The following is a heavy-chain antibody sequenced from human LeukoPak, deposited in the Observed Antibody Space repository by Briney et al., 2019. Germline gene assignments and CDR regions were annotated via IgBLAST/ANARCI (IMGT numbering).Heavy chain of an antibody. D-gene: IGHD5-18*01. CDR3: ARDRGGYSYAWGMDV. CDR1: GGSFSGNY. CDR2: INRSGST. V-gene: IGHV4-34*01. J-gene: IGHJ6*02. Sequence: SETLSLTCAVYGGSFSGNYWSWIRQPPGKGLEWIGEINRSGSTNYNTSLKSRVIISVDTSKRQFYLKLSSVTAADTAVYYCARDRGGYSYAWGMDVWGQGTTVTVSS.